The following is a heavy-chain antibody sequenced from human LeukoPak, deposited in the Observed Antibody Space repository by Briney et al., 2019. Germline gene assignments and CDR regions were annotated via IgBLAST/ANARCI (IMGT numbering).Heavy chain of an antibody. CDR3: ARDLGYCSGGSCYWGYYFDY. J-gene: IGHJ4*02. V-gene: IGHV1-2*04. CDR1: GYTFTGYY. CDR2: INPNSGGT. D-gene: IGHD2-15*01. Sequence: ASVKVSCKASGYTFTGYYMHWVRQAPGQGLEWMGWINPNSGGTNYVQKFQGWVTMTRDTSISTAYMELSRLRSDDTAVYYCARDLGYCSGGSCYWGYYFDYWGQGTLVTVSS.